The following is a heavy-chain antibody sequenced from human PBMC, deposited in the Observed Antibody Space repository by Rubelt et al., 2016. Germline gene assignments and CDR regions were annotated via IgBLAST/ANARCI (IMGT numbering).Heavy chain of an antibody. D-gene: IGHD5-18*01. CDR2: IFRSGSVT. J-gene: IGHJ4*02. CDR1: GFAFSSFS. CDR3: AREQYSSPSFFDS. Sequence: EVELVESGGGLVQPGGSLRLSCEASGFAFSSFSMSWLRQAPGKSPEWISYIFRSGSVTHYADSVKGRFTISRDDDENSVSLQMSHLRVEDTATYFCAREQYSSPSFFDSWGQGTLVTVS. V-gene: IGHV3-48*04.